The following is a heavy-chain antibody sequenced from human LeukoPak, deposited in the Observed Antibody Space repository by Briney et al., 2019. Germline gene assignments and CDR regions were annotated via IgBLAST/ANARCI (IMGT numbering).Heavy chain of an antibody. V-gene: IGHV3-23*01. CDR1: GFTFSRYW. CDR2: ISGSGGST. J-gene: IGHJ4*02. CDR3: AKSPLVLRFLEWFDY. D-gene: IGHD3-3*01. Sequence: GGSLRLSCAASGFTFSRYWMAWVRQAPGKGLEWVSAISGSGGSTYYADSVKGRFTISRDNSKNTLYLQMNSLRAEDTAVYYCAKSPLVLRFLEWFDYWGQGTLVTVSS.